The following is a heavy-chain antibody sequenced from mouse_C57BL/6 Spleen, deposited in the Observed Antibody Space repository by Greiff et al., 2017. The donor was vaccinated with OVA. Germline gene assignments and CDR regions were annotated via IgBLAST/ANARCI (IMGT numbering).Heavy chain of an antibody. J-gene: IGHJ2*01. CDR1: GYSITSGYY. V-gene: IGHV3-6*01. CDR3: AREGAYDGCPFDY. CDR2: ISYDGSN. D-gene: IGHD2-3*01. Sequence: EVQLQESGPGLVKPSQSLSLTCSVTGYSITSGYYWNWIRQFPGNKLEWMGYISYDGSNNYNPSLKNRISITRDTSKNQLFLKLNSVTTEDTATYYCAREGAYDGCPFDYWGQGTTLTVSS.